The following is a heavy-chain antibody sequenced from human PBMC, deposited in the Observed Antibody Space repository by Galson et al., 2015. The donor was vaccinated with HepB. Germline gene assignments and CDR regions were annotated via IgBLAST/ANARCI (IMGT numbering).Heavy chain of an antibody. CDR1: GFTFSSYG. CDR2: ISYDGSNK. D-gene: IGHD3-22*01. Sequence: LRLSCAASGFTFSSYGMHWVRQAPGKGLEWVAVISYDGSNKYYADSVKGRFTISRDNSKNTLYLQMNSLRAEDTAVYYCARALYDSSGYYSPHFDYWGQGTMVTVSS. CDR3: ARALYDSSGYYSPHFDY. J-gene: IGHJ4*02. V-gene: IGHV3-30*03.